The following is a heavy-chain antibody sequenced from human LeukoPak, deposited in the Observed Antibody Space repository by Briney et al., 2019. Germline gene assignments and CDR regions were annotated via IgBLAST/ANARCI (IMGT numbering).Heavy chain of an antibody. CDR2: IYSGGST. D-gene: IGHD3-22*01. V-gene: IGHV3-66*01. Sequence: GGSLRLSCAASGFTFSNAWMSWVRQAPGKGLEWVSVIYSGGSTYYADSVKGRFTISRDNSKNTLYLQMNSLRAEDTAVYYCARDRSDSSGYYAFDIWGQGTMVTVSS. J-gene: IGHJ3*02. CDR1: GFTFSNAW. CDR3: ARDRSDSSGYYAFDI.